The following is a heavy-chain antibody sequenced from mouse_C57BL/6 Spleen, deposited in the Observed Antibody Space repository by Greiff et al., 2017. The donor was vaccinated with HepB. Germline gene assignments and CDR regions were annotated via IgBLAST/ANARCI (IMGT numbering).Heavy chain of an antibody. V-gene: IGHV1-81*01. CDR3: ARRDYELDYAMDY. J-gene: IGHJ4*01. Sequence: VKLQESGAELARPGASVKLSCKASGYTFTSYGISWVKQRTGQGLEWIGEIYPRSGNTYYNEKFKGKATLTADKSSSTAYMELRSLTSEDSAVYFCARRDYELDYAMDYWGQGTSVTVSS. CDR2: IYPRSGNT. CDR1: GYTFTSYG. D-gene: IGHD2-4*01.